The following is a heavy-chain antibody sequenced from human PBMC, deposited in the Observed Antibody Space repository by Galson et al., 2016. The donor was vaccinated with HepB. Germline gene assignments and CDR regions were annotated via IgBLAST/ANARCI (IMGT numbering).Heavy chain of an antibody. CDR1: GDSISGNNYD. J-gene: IGHJ3*02. D-gene: IGHD3-22*01. CDR3: ARAKTYYYDSSGDYFVHAFDI. CDR2: IYYSGSI. V-gene: IGHV4-39*01. Sequence: ETLSLTCTVSGDSISGNNYDWAWIRQPPGKGLEWIGTIYYSGSIYYNPSLKSRVNISVDTSKNQFSLKLSSVTAADTAVFYCARAKTYYYDSSGDYFVHAFDIWGQGTMVTVSS.